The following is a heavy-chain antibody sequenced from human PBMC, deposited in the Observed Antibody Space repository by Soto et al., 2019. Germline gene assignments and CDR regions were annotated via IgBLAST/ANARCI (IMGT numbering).Heavy chain of an antibody. V-gene: IGHV1-18*01. CDR1: GYTFTSYG. Sequence: ASVKVSCKASGYTFTSYGISWVRQAPGQGLEWMGWISAYNGNTNYAQKLKGRVTMTTDKSKSTAYMELRSLRSDDTAGDYCAWTNSEILTGRRITPFDFWGQGTLVTVSS. CDR2: ISAYNGNT. CDR3: AWTNSEILTGRRITPFDF. D-gene: IGHD3-9*01. J-gene: IGHJ4*02.